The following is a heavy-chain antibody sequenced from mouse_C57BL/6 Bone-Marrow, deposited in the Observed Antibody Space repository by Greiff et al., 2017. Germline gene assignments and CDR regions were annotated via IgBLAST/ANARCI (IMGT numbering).Heavy chain of an antibody. D-gene: IGHD1-1*01. Sequence: QVQLKESGPELVKPGASVKISCKASGYAFSSSWMNWVKQRPGKGLEWIGRIYPGDGDTNYNGKFKGKATLTADKSSSTAYMQLSSLTSEDSAVYFCARYPHWYFDVWGTGTTVTVSS. J-gene: IGHJ1*03. CDR1: GYAFSSSW. CDR2: IYPGDGDT. CDR3: ARYPHWYFDV. V-gene: IGHV1-82*01.